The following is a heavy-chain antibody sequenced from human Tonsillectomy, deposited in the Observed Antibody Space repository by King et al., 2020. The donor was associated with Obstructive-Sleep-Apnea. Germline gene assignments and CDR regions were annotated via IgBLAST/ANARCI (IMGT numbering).Heavy chain of an antibody. D-gene: IGHD3-9*01. CDR3: ARDLKGTYYDILTGYYDY. CDR2: ISYDGSNK. V-gene: IGHV3-30*04. CDR1: GFTFSSYA. J-gene: IGHJ4*02. Sequence: VQLVESGGGVVQPGRSLRLSCAASGFTFSSYAMHWVRQAPGKGLEWVAVISYDGSNKYYADSVKGRFTISRDNSKNTLYLQMNSLRAEDTAVYYCARDLKGTYYDILTGYYDYWGQGTLVTVSS.